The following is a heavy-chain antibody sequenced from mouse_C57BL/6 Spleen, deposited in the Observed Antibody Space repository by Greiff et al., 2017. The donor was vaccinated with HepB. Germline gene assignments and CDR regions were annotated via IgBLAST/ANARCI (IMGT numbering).Heavy chain of an antibody. CDR3: ARSYDYDPAWFAY. V-gene: IGHV1-26*01. J-gene: IGHJ3*01. Sequence: VQLQQSGPELVKPGASVKISCKASGYTFTDYYMNWVKQSHGKSLEWIGDINPNNGGTSYNQKFKGKATLTVDKSSSTAYMELRSLTSEDSAVYYCARSYDYDPAWFAYWGQGTLVTVSA. D-gene: IGHD2-4*01. CDR2: INPNNGGT. CDR1: GYTFTDYY.